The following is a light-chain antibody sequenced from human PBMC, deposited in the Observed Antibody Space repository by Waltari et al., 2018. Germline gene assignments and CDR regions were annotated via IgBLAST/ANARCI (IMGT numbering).Light chain of an antibody. CDR2: GTS. Sequence: DIVLTQSPAILSLSPGERASLSCRASQSVTNYLAWYQQKPGQAPRLLIYGTSNRATGIPARFSGSAFGTDFTLTISSLEPEDFAVYYCQQRRDWPLTFGGGTKVEIK. CDR1: QSVTNY. CDR3: QQRRDWPLT. V-gene: IGKV3-11*01. J-gene: IGKJ4*01.